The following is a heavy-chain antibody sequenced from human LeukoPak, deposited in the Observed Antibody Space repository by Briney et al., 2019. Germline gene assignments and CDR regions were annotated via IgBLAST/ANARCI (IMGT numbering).Heavy chain of an antibody. CDR1: GYTFTSYG. J-gene: IGHJ5*02. V-gene: IGHV1-18*01. Sequence: GASVKVSCKASGYTFTSYGISWVRQAPGQGLEWMGWISAYNGNTNYAQKLQGRVTMTTDTSTSTAYMELRSPRSDDTAVYYCARDPEILGSSGWYWFDPWGQGTWSPSPQ. CDR2: ISAYNGNT. CDR3: ARDPEILGSSGWYWFDP. D-gene: IGHD6-19*01.